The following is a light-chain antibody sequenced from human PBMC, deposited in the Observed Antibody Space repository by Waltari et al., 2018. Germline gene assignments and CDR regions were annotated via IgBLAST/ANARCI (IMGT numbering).Light chain of an antibody. Sequence: QSALTQPASLSGSPGQSITISCTGTTSAVGYYYRSSWYQQHPGKAPKLLIYEVDKRPSGISNLFSGSKSGNTASLTISGLQAEDEADYYCCSYVRSVSFVFGGGTKLTVL. V-gene: IGLV2-23*02. CDR1: TSAVGYYYR. J-gene: IGLJ2*01. CDR3: CSYVRSVSFV. CDR2: EVD.